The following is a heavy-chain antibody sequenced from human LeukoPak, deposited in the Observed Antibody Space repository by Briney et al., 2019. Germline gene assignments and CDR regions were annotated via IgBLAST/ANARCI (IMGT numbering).Heavy chain of an antibody. CDR2: ISGSSSYI. CDR3: ARWHRDSPESPDY. V-gene: IGHV3-21*06. D-gene: IGHD3-22*01. Sequence: GGSLRLSCAASGFTFSNYYMNWVRQAPGKGLEWVSSISGSSSYIYYAASVKGRFTISRDNAKNSLYLQMNSLRDEDTGIYYCARWHRDSPESPDYWDQGTLVTVSS. J-gene: IGHJ4*02. CDR1: GFTFSNYY.